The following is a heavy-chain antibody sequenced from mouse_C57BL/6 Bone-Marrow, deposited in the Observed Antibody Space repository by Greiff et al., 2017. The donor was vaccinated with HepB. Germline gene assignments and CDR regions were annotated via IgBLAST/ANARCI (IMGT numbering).Heavy chain of an antibody. CDR2: ISYDGSN. J-gene: IGHJ3*01. V-gene: IGHV3-6*01. CDR1: GYSITSGYY. Sequence: VQLQQSGPGLVKPSQSLSLTCSVTGYSITSGYYWNWIRQFPGNKLEWMGYISYDGSNNYNPSLKNRISITRDTSKNQFFLKLNSVTTEDTATYYCARDFFPWFAYWGQGTLVTVSA. CDR3: ARDFFPWFAY.